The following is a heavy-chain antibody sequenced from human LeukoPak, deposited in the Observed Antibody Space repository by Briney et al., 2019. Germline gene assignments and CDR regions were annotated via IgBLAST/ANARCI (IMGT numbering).Heavy chain of an antibody. Sequence: RSGGSLRLSCAASGFTFSSYGMHWVRQAPGKGLEWVAGISYDGSNKYYADSVKGRFTISRDNSKNTLYLQMNSLRAEDTAVYYCAKDWEWLRPYYYYMDVWGKGTTVTVSS. J-gene: IGHJ6*03. D-gene: IGHD5-12*01. V-gene: IGHV3-30*18. CDR3: AKDWEWLRPYYYYMDV. CDR1: GFTFSSYG. CDR2: ISYDGSNK.